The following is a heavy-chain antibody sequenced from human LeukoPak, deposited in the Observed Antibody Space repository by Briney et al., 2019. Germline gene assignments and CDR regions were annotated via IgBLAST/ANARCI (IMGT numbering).Heavy chain of an antibody. V-gene: IGHV4-59*12. Sequence: SETLSLTCTVSGGSISSYYWSWIRQPPGKGLEWIGYIYYSGSTNYNPSLKSRVTISVDTSKNQFSLKLSSVTAADTAVYYCARVGVTMVRGVYLYDFDYWGQGTLVTVSS. J-gene: IGHJ4*02. CDR1: GGSISSYY. D-gene: IGHD3-10*01. CDR3: ARVGVTMVRGVYLYDFDY. CDR2: IYYSGST.